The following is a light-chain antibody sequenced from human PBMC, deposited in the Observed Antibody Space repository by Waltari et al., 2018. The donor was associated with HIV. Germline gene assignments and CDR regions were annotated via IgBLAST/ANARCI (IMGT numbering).Light chain of an antibody. J-gene: IGLJ2*01. CDR2: QVT. CDR3: QARDSSTVV. Sequence: SYELTQPPSVSVSPGQTASITCSGDELGDRYACWYQQKPGQSPLLVIYQVTKRPSGIPERFSGSNSGNTATLTISGTQAMDEADYYCQARDSSTVVFGGGTKLTVL. V-gene: IGLV3-1*01. CDR1: ELGDRY.